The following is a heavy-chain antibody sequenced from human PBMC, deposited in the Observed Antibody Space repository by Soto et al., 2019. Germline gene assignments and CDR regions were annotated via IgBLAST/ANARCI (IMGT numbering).Heavy chain of an antibody. D-gene: IGHD6-19*01. V-gene: IGHV4-4*01. CDR3: AGQWAAGHGAFDP. J-gene: IGHJ5*02. CDR2: IHARGST. Sequence: QVKLQESGPGLEKPSATLSLTCAVSGGAISTHRCWTWVRQAPGKGLEWIGEIHARGSTNSKLSLNNRVTVAIDMPKTQLSPEMRPVTAALASVYCWAGQWAAGHGAFDPWCKGTLVTV. CDR1: GGAISTHRC.